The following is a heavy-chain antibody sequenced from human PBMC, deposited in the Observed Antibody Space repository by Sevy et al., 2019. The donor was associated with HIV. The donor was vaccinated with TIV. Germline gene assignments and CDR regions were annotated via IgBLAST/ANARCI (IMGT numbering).Heavy chain of an antibody. D-gene: IGHD6-13*01. CDR3: ARESIATVWDFDY. CDR2: IYYSGST. V-gene: IGHV4-59*01. Sequence: SETLSLTCTVSGGSFNNYYWSWIRQPPGKGLQWIGYIYYSGSTNYNPSLKSRVTMSLDTSKNQFSLKLSSVTAADPAIYYCARESIATVWDFDYWGHGTLVTVSS. J-gene: IGHJ4*01. CDR1: GGSFNNYY.